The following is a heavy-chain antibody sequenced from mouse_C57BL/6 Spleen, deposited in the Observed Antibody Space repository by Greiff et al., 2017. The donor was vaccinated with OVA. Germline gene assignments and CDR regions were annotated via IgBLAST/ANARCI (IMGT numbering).Heavy chain of an antibody. CDR1: GYTFTSYG. CDR3: ANSNYEGVFAY. CDR2: IYPRSGNN. Sequence: QVQLKQSGAELARPGASVKLSCKASGYTFTSYGISWVKQRTGPGLEWIGEIYPRSGNNYYNEKFKGKATLTADKSSSTAYMELRSLTSEDSAVYFCANSNYEGVFAYWGQGTLVTVSA. V-gene: IGHV1-81*01. J-gene: IGHJ3*01. D-gene: IGHD2-5*01.